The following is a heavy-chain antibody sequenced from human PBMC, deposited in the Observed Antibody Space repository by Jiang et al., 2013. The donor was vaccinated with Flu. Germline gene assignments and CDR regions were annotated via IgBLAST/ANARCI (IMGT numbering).Heavy chain of an antibody. CDR1: GYTFTSYA. CDR3: ARDQSLQWPGGIYYYYGMDV. CDR2: INTNTGNP. V-gene: IGHV7-4-1*01. J-gene: IGHJ6*04. Sequence: QSGSELKKPGASVKVSCKASGYTFTSYAMNWVRQAPGQGLEWMGWINTNTGNPTYAQGFTGRFVFSLDTSVSTAYLQICSLKAEDTAVYYCARDQSLQWPGGIYYYYGMDVWGKGTTVTVSS. D-gene: IGHD6-19*01.